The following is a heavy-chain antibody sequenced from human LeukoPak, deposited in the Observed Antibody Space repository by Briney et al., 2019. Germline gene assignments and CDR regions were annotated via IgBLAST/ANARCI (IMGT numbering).Heavy chain of an antibody. CDR3: ARDFFHGHCSGLSCFLLDY. CDR1: GYSFTRYG. D-gene: IGHD2-15*01. Sequence: GASVKVSCKASGYSFTRYGISWVRQAPGQGLEWMGWISAHYGNTNYAQKFQDRVTMTTDTSTNTAYMELRSLRPDDTAVYYCARDFFHGHCSGLSCFLLDYWGQGSLVTVSS. J-gene: IGHJ4*02. CDR2: ISAHYGNT. V-gene: IGHV1-18*04.